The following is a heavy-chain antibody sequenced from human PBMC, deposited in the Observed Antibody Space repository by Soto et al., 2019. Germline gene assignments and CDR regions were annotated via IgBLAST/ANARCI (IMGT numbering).Heavy chain of an antibody. CDR3: VNGYCSSTSCYATHYYYGMDV. CDR1: GFTFSSVA. V-gene: IGHV3-23*01. D-gene: IGHD2-2*01. CDR2: ISGSGDST. Sequence: HPGGSLRLSCAGSGFTFSSVAMTWVRQAPGKGLEWVSSISGSGDSTYYADSVKGRFTISRDNSKNTLYLQMSSLRAEDTAVYYCVNGYCSSTSCYATHYYYGMDVWGQGTTVTVSS. J-gene: IGHJ6*02.